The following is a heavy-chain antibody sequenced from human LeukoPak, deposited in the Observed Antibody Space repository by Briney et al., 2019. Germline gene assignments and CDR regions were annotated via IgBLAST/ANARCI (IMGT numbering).Heavy chain of an antibody. CDR3: AFSRLGFNYVNAY. CDR2: ISSSGGTT. Sequence: PGGSLRLSCAGSGFTFNAYPMHWVRQAPGKGLEWVSGISSSGGTTYYADSVRGRFTIYRDNSKDTLFLQMNILRADDSAIYYCAFSRLGFNYVNAYWGQGTLVTVSS. CDR1: GFTFNAYP. D-gene: IGHD3-10*02. J-gene: IGHJ4*02. V-gene: IGHV3-23*01.